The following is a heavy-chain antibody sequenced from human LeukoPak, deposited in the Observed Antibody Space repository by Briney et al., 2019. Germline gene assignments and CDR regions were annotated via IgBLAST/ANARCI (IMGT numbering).Heavy chain of an antibody. CDR2: ISSSSSYI. CDR1: GFTFSSYS. V-gene: IGHV3-21*01. J-gene: IGHJ4*02. Sequence: GGSLRLSCAASGFTFSSYSMNWVRQAPGKGLEWVSSISSSSSYIYYADSVKGRFTISRDNAENSLYLQMNSLRAEDTAVYYCARAYGDDFPFDYWGQGTLVTVSS. CDR3: ARAYGDDFPFDY. D-gene: IGHD4-17*01.